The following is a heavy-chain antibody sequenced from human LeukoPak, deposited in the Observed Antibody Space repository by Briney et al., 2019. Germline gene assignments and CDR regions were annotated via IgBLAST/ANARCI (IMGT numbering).Heavy chain of an antibody. CDR2: IYYSGST. J-gene: IGHJ4*02. CDR3: ARRYCSSTSCYGIKD. D-gene: IGHD2-2*01. V-gene: IGHV4-39*01. CDR1: GGSISSSNYF. Sequence: SETLSLTCTVSGGSISSSNYFWGWIRQPPGKGLEWIGSIYYSGSTCYNPSLKSRVTISVDTSKNQFSLKLSSVTAADTAVYYCARRYCSSTSCYGIKDWGQGTLVTVSS.